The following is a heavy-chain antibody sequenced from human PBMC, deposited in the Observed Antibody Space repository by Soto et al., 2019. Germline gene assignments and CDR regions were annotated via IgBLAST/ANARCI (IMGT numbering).Heavy chain of an antibody. Sequence: SETLSLTCTVSGDSISSSRYYWGWIRQPPGKGLEWIGSIYYSGSTYYNPSLKSRVTISVDTSKNQFSLKLNSVTAADTAVYYCASYHGSESFYSNGIDYWGQGTLVTVSS. J-gene: IGHJ4*02. CDR2: IYYSGST. CDR3: ASYHGSESFYSNGIDY. CDR1: GDSISSSRYY. D-gene: IGHD3-10*01. V-gene: IGHV4-39*01.